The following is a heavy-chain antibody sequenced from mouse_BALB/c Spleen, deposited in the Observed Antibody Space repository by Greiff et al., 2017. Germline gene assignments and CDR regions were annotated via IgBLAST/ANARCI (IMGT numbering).Heavy chain of an antibody. D-gene: IGHD1-1*02. Sequence: EVKLVESGGGLVKPGGSLKLSCAASRFTFSSYAMSWVRQTPEKRLEWVATISSGGSYTYYPDSVKGRFTISRDNAKNTLYLQMSSLRSEDTAMYYCARGDYLYYFDYWGQGTTLTVSS. CDR3: ARGDYLYYFDY. V-gene: IGHV5-9-3*01. CDR2: ISSGGSYT. CDR1: RFTFSSYA. J-gene: IGHJ2*01.